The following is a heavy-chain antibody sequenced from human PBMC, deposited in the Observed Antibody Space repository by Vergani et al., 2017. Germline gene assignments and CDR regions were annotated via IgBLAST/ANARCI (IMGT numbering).Heavy chain of an antibody. CDR1: GFTFSSYG. CDR2: ISYDGSNK. Sequence: VQLVESGGGVVQPGRSLRLSCAASGFTFSSYGMHWVRQAPGKGLEWVAVISYDGSNKYYADSVKGRFTISRDNSKNTLYLQMNSLRAEDTAVYYCARDEVGASLGMDVWGQGTTVTVSS. D-gene: IGHD1-26*01. J-gene: IGHJ6*02. CDR3: ARDEVGASLGMDV. V-gene: IGHV3-30*03.